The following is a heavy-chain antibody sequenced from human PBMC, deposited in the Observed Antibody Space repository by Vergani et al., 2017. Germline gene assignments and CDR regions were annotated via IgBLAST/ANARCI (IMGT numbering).Heavy chain of an antibody. CDR2: IFSNDEK. CDR1: GFSLSNARMG. V-gene: IGHV2-26*01. Sequence: QVTLKESGPVLVKPTETLTLTCTVSGFSLSNARMGVSWIRQPPGKALEWLAHIFSNDEKSYSTSLKSRLTISKDTSKSQVVLTMTNMDPVDTATYYCARAYYSNWFDPWGQGTLVTVSS. J-gene: IGHJ5*02. CDR3: ARAYYSNWFDP. D-gene: IGHD3-10*01.